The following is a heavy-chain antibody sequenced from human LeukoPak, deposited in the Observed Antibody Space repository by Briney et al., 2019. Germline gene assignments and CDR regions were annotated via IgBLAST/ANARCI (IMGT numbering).Heavy chain of an antibody. J-gene: IGHJ4*02. D-gene: IGHD3-22*01. CDR3: AKRGVVIRVILVGFHKEAYYFDS. CDR2: ISGSGGGT. V-gene: IGHV3-23*01. Sequence: GGSLRLSCAVSGITLSNYAMSWVRQAPGKGLERVAGISGSGGGTHYADSVKGRFTISRDNPKNTLYLQMNNLRAGDTAVYFCAKRGVVIRVILVGFHKEAYYFDSWGQGALVTVSS. CDR1: GITLSNYA.